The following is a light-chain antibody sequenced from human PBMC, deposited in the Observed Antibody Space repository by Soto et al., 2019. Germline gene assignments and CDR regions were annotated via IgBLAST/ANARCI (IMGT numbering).Light chain of an antibody. CDR1: QSITSS. V-gene: IGKV3-15*01. CDR3: QQYNNWRIT. CDR2: GAS. J-gene: IGKJ5*01. Sequence: EIVLTQSPGSLSLSPGERATLSCRASQSITSSLAWYQQKPGQAPRLLIYGASTRATGIPARFSGSGSGTEFTLTISSLQSEDFAVYYCQQYNNWRITFGQGTRLEIK.